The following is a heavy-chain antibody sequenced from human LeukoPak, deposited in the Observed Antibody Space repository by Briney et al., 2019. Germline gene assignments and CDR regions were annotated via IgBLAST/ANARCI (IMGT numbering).Heavy chain of an antibody. D-gene: IGHD3-3*01. CDR3: ARDRSIRFLEWANGDMDV. CDR1: GFTFSSYS. CDR2: ISSSSTSI. V-gene: IGHV3-48*04. J-gene: IGHJ6*03. Sequence: GGSLRLSCAASGFTFSSYSMNWVRQAPGKGLEWVSYISSSSTSINYADSVKGRFTISRDNAKNSLYLEINSLRAEDTAVYYCARDRSIRFLEWANGDMDVWGKGTTVIVSS.